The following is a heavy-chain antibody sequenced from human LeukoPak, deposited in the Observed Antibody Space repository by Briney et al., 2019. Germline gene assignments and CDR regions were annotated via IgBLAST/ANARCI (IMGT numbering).Heavy chain of an antibody. CDR1: GFTFNAFW. CDR2: INSDGSSI. Sequence: GGSLRLSCAASGFTFNAFWMHWVRQAPGKGLVWVSRINSDGSSIAYADSVKGRFTISRDISKNTLYLQMSSLRAEDTAVYYCTKLKEYCSTSSCSLYYFDSWGQGTLVTVSS. CDR3: TKLKEYCSTSSCSLYYFDS. V-gene: IGHV3-74*01. J-gene: IGHJ4*02. D-gene: IGHD2-2*01.